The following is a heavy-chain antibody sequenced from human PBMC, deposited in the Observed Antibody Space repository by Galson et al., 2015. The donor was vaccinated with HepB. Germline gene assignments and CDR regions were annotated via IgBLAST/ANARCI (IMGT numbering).Heavy chain of an antibody. V-gene: IGHV4-31*03. D-gene: IGHD3-10*01. CDR2: IYYSGST. CDR3: ARRSKDYNYYGSGSYYFDY. Sequence: TLSLTCTVSGGSISSGDYYWSWIRQHPGKGLEWIGYIYYSGSTYYNPSLKSRVTISVDTSKNQFSLKLSSVTAADTAVYYCARRSKDYNYYGSGSYYFDYWGQGTLVTVSS. CDR1: GGSISSGDYY. J-gene: IGHJ4*02.